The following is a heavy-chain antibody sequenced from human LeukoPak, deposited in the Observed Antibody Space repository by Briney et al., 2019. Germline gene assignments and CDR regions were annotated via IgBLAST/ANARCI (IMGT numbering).Heavy chain of an antibody. CDR2: ISYDGSNK. J-gene: IGHJ4*02. Sequence: PGGSLRLSCAASGFTFSSYAMHWVRQAPGKGLEWVAVISYDGSNKYYADSVKGRFTISRDNSKNTLYLQMNSLRAEDTAVYYCARDLSNSDPYYFDYWGQGTLVTVSS. V-gene: IGHV3-30-3*01. CDR3: ARDLSNSDPYYFDY. CDR1: GFTFSSYA. D-gene: IGHD4-11*01.